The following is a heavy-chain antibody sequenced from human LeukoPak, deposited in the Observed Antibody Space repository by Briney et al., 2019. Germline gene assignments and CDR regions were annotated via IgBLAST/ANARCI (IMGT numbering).Heavy chain of an antibody. CDR3: AKELQNYGDLDY. V-gene: IGHV3-23*01. J-gene: IGHJ4*02. Sequence: GRSLRLSRAASGFTFRSYAMSWVRQAPAKGLEWGSANTCSCGSTYYAESAKGRFTFSRDNSKNRLHLEMNSLNAADTPVYHCAKELQNYGDLDYWGQGTLVTVAS. CDR2: NTCSCGST. CDR1: GFTFRSYA. D-gene: IGHD4-17*01.